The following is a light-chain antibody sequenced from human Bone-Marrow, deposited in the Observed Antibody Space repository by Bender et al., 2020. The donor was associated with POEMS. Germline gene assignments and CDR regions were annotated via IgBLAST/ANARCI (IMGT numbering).Light chain of an antibody. CDR1: ALPKQF. V-gene: IGLV3-25*03. J-gene: IGLJ2*01. CDR2: KDN. CDR3: QSTDSGGTYVV. Sequence: SYVLTQPPSVSVAPGQTARIPCSGDALPKQFASWLQQNPGQAPVLVIYKDNERPSGIPERFSGSISGTTVMLTISGVQAEDEADYYCQSTDSGGTYVVFAGGTKLTVL.